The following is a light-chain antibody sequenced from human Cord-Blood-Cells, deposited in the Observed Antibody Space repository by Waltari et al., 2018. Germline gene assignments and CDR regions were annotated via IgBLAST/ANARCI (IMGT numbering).Light chain of an antibody. CDR1: QTISSY. J-gene: IGKJ3*01. CDR2: AAS. Sequence: DIPMTPSPSSLSASVGDRVPITCPASQTISSYLNWYQQKPGKAPQLRIDAASILQSGVPSRFSGSGSGKDFTLTISSLQPEDFATYYCQQSYSTPLTFGPGTKVDI. V-gene: IGKV1-39*01. CDR3: QQSYSTPLT.